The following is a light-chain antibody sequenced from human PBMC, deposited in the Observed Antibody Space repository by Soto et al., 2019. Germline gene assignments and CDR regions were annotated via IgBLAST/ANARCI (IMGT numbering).Light chain of an antibody. J-gene: IGKJ1*01. CDR3: QHCYGTPVT. CDR2: GAS. CDR1: QNINNN. V-gene: IGKV1-39*01. Sequence: EIAMSHSPSTLSASLGDRATLSCRAGQNINNNLAWYQQKPGQAPRLLIVGASSLPSGVPSRISGTGSGTDFTLTISSLQPEDFAPYYCQHCYGTPVTFGRGTKVDIK.